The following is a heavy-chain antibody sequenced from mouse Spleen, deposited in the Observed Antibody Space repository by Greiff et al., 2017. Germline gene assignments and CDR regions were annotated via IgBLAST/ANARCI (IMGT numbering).Heavy chain of an antibody. J-gene: IGHJ2*01. D-gene: IGHD2-12*01. Sequence: VQLQQSGTVLARPGASVKMSCKTSGYTFTSYWMHRVKQRPGQGLEWIGAIYPGNSDTSYNQKFKGKAKLTAVTSASTAYMELSSLTNEDSAVYYCTRRGYSYYSYYFDYWGQGTTLTVSS. V-gene: IGHV1-5*01. CDR1: GYTFTSYW. CDR3: TRRGYSYYSYYFDY. CDR2: IYPGNSDT.